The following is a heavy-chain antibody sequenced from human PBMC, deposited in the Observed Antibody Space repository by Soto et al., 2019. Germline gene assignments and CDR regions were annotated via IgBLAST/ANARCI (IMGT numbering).Heavy chain of an antibody. V-gene: IGHV3-21*01. D-gene: IGHD1-26*01. CDR2: ISSGSSYI. CDR3: VRETRPPKWEPPD. J-gene: IGHJ4*02. CDR1: GFIFSSYT. Sequence: PGGSLRLSCAVSGFIFSSYTMHWVRQAPGKGLEWVSSISSGSSYIYYADSLKGRFTISRDNAKNSLYLQMNSLRAEDTAVYYCVRETRPPKWEPPDWGQGSLLTVSS.